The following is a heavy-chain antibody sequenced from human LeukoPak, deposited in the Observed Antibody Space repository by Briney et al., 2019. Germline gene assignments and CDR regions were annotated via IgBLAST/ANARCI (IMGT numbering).Heavy chain of an antibody. Sequence: GGSLRLSCAASGISVSNNYMTWVRQAPGKGLEWVSVIHSGGSTYYGDSVKGRFTISRDNSKNTLYLQMNSLRAEDTAVYYCSGAESSGYYFLVYWGQGTLVTVSS. V-gene: IGHV3-53*01. J-gene: IGHJ4*02. CDR1: GISVSNNY. CDR3: SGAESSGYYFLVY. D-gene: IGHD3-22*01. CDR2: IHSGGST.